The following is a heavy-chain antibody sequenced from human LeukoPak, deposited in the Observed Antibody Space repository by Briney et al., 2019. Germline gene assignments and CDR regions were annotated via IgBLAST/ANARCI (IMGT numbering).Heavy chain of an antibody. D-gene: IGHD5-24*01. J-gene: IGHJ4*02. Sequence: PSETLSLTCTVSGGSISSYDWSWIRQPPGKGLEWIGYIYYSGSTNYNPSLKSRVTTSVDTSKNQFSLKLSSVTAADTAVYYCARSRWLHLNFAIDYWGQGTLVTVSS. CDR1: GGSISSYD. CDR2: IYYSGST. V-gene: IGHV4-59*01. CDR3: ARSRWLHLNFAIDY.